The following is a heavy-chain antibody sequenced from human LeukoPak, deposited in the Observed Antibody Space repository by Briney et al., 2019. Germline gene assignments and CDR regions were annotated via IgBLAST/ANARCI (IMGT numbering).Heavy chain of an antibody. CDR2: ITGSGGDT. V-gene: IGHV3-23*01. D-gene: IGHD3-16*01. CDR3: AKDAFGGMFDI. CDR1: GFTFNNYA. Sequence: GGSLRLSCAASGFTFNNYAMNWVRQAPGKGLDWVSLITGSGGDTYYADSVKGRFTISRDNSRNTLYLQMNSLRAEDTAIYYCAKDAFGGMFDIWGQGTMVTVSS. J-gene: IGHJ3*02.